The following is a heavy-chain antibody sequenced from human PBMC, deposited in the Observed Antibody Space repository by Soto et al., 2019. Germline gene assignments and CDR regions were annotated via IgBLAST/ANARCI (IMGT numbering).Heavy chain of an antibody. Sequence: QVQLQESGPGLVKPSQTLSLTCTVSGGSISSGGYYWSWIRQPPGKGLEWIGYIYYSGSTYYNPSLKRRVTISVDTSKNQFSLKLSSVTAADTAVYYCARVCGGDFHNVMDVGGQGTTVTVSS. CDR3: ARVCGGDFHNVMDV. J-gene: IGHJ6*02. V-gene: IGHV4-31*03. D-gene: IGHD2-21*02. CDR2: IYYSGST. CDR1: GGSISSGGYY.